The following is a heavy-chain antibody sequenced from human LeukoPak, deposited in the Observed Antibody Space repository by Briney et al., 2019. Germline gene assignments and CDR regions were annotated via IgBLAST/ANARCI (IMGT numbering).Heavy chain of an antibody. CDR2: ISGSGGST. D-gene: IGHD3-22*01. Sequence: TGGSLRLSCAASGFTFSSYAMSWVRQAPGKGLEWVSAISGSGGSTYYADSVKGRFTISRDNSKNTLYLQMNSLRAEDTAVYYCAKGGRSTGSGSYAFDIWGQGTMVTVSS. V-gene: IGHV3-23*01. J-gene: IGHJ3*02. CDR1: GFTFSSYA. CDR3: AKGGRSTGSGSYAFDI.